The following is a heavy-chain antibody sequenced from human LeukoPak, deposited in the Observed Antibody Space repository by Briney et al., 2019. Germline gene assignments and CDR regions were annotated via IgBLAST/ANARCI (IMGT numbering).Heavy chain of an antibody. J-gene: IGHJ6*02. CDR1: GDSISSYY. V-gene: IGHV4-59*01. Sequence: PSETLSLTCIVSGDSISSYYWSWIRQLPGKGLEWIGYIFYSGSTNYNPSLKSRVTISIDTSKNQVSLRLSSVTAADTAVFYCTRVRWELGYYYGMDVWGQGTTVTVSS. D-gene: IGHD1-26*01. CDR3: TRVRWELGYYYGMDV. CDR2: IFYSGST.